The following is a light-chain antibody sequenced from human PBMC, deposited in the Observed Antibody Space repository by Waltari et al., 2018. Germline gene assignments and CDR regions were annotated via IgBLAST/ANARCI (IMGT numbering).Light chain of an antibody. CDR1: TSATGNYDY. Sequence: QSALTQPPSASGSPGQSVPISCTGSTSATGNYDYVAWYQQRPDKAPELMIYEVTKRPSGVPDRFSGSKSGNTASLTVSGLQAADEADYYCSSYAGSSVWVFGGGTKLTVV. CDR3: SSYAGSSVWV. V-gene: IGLV2-8*01. CDR2: EVT. J-gene: IGLJ3*02.